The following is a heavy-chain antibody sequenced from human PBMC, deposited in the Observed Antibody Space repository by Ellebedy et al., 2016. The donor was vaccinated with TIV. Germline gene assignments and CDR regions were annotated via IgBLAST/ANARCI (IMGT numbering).Heavy chain of an antibody. V-gene: IGHV4-38-2*02. J-gene: IGHJ4*02. CDR3: ARDSGSYSLSY. CDR2: IYHSGST. Sequence: MPSETLSLTCTVSGYSISSGYYWGWIRQPPGKGLEWIGSIYHSGSTYYNPSLKSRVTISVDTSKNQFSLKLSSVTAADTAVYYCARDSGSYSLSYWGQGTLVTVSS. CDR1: GYSISSGYY. D-gene: IGHD1-26*01.